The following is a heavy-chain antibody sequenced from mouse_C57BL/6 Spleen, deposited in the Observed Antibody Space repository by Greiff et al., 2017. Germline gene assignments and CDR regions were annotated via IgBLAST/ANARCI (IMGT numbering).Heavy chain of an antibody. V-gene: IGHV10-1*01. CDR3: VRDGNWYFYV. D-gene: IGHD1-1*01. Sequence: EVQLVESGGGLVQPKGSLKLSCAASGFSFNTYAMNWVRQAPGKGLEWVARIRSKSNNYATYYADSVKDRFTISRDDSESMLYLQMNNLKTEDTAMYYCVRDGNWYFYVWGTGTTVTVSS. J-gene: IGHJ1*03. CDR1: GFSFNTYA. CDR2: IRSKSNNYAT.